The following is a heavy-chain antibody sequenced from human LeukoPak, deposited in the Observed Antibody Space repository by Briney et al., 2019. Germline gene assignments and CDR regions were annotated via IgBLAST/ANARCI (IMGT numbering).Heavy chain of an antibody. CDR3: ARQPGGTAAFDI. D-gene: IGHD6-13*01. CDR2: THNNGDS. Sequence: SETLSLTCTVSGASIDSYYWSWIRQPPGKGLEWIGYTHNNGDSNYNPSLKSRLTISVDTSKNEVSLVLTSVTAADTALYYCARQPGGTAAFDIRAKGTMVTVPA. CDR1: GASIDSYY. J-gene: IGHJ3*02. V-gene: IGHV4-59*08.